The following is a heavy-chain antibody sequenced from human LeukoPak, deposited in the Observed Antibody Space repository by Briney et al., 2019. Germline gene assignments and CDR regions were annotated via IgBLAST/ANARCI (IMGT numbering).Heavy chain of an antibody. Sequence: GGSLRLSCAASGFTFDDYAMHWVRQAPGKGLEWVSGISWNSGSIGYADSVKGRFTISRDNAKNSLYLQMNSLRAEDTALYYCAKGREYSSSSGDYFDYWGQGTLVTVSS. J-gene: IGHJ4*02. CDR3: AKGREYSSSSGDYFDY. V-gene: IGHV3-9*01. D-gene: IGHD6-6*01. CDR2: ISWNSGSI. CDR1: GFTFDDYA.